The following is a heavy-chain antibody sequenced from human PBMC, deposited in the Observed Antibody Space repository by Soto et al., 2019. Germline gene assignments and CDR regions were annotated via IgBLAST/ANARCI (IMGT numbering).Heavy chain of an antibody. V-gene: IGHV2-70*01. CDR1: GFSLSTSGMC. J-gene: IGHJ6*02. CDR3: ARTAVAGVYYYYGMDV. D-gene: IGHD6-19*01. Sequence: SGPTLVKPTQTLTLTCTFSGFSLSTSGMCVSWIRQPPGKALEWLALIDWDDDKYYSTSLKTRLTISKDTSKNQVVLTMTNMDPVDTATYYCARTAVAGVYYYYGMDVWGQGTTVTVSS. CDR2: IDWDDDK.